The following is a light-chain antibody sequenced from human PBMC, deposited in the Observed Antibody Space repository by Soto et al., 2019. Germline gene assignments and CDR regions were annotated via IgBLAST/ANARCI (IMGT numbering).Light chain of an antibody. Sequence: EIVLTQSPGTLSLSQGERATLSCRASQSVPSNFLAWYQQKPGQAPILVIYGVSRRATGIPDRFSGSGSGTDFTLTISRLEPEDFAVYYCQQYDSSWTFGQGTKVEIK. V-gene: IGKV3-20*01. CDR3: QQYDSSWT. CDR2: GVS. CDR1: QSVPSNF. J-gene: IGKJ1*01.